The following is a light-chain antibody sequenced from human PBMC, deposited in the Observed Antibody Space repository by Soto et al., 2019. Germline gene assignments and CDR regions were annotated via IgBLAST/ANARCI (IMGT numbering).Light chain of an antibody. CDR2: GAS. V-gene: IGKV3-15*01. CDR1: QSVSSN. J-gene: IGKJ3*01. Sequence: EIVMTQSPATLSVSPGERATLSCRASQSVSSNLAWYQQKPGQAPRLLIYGASTRATGIPARFSGSGSGTEFTLTISSLQSEDFAVCYCQQYNNWPVGFTFGPGTKVDIK. CDR3: QQYNNWPVGFT.